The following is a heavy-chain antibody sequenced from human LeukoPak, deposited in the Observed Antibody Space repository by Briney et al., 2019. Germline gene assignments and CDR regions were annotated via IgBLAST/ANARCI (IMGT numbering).Heavy chain of an antibody. D-gene: IGHD4-11*01. V-gene: IGHV4-59*01. J-gene: IGHJ4*02. CDR2: IYYSGST. Sequence: SETLSLTCTVSGGPISTYYWSWIRQPPGKGLEWIGYIYYSGSTNYNPSLKSRVTISVDTSKTQFSLKLSSVTAADTAVYYCARGTRQSSNHYFDYWGQGTLVTVSS. CDR3: ARGTRQSSNHYFDY. CDR1: GGPISTYY.